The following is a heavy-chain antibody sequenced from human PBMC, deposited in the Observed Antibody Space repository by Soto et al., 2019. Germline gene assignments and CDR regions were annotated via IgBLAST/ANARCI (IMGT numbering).Heavy chain of an antibody. D-gene: IGHD1-26*01. CDR2: INRDGDAQ. Sequence: GGSLRLSCAASGFTFSFYAMHWVRQAPGKGLEWVANINRDGDAQYYVGSVRGRFTVSRDNTRNSLYLQMNNVRVEDTAMYYCAREGVGHLDREFEVWGQGTMVTVSS. CDR3: AREGVGHLDREFEV. J-gene: IGHJ3*01. CDR1: GFTFSFYA. V-gene: IGHV3-7*01.